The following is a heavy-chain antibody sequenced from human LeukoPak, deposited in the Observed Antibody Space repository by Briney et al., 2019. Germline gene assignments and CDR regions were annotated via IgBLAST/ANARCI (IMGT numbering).Heavy chain of an antibody. CDR1: GYTFTSYG. V-gene: IGHV1-69*13. CDR2: IIPIFGTA. J-gene: IGHJ4*02. CDR3: ASTVDTAMIFDY. Sequence: SVKVSCKASGYTFTSYGISWARQAPGQGLEWMGWIIPIFGTANYAQKFQGRVTITADESTSTAYMELSSLRSEDTAVYYCASTVDTAMIFDYWGQGTLVTVSS. D-gene: IGHD5-18*01.